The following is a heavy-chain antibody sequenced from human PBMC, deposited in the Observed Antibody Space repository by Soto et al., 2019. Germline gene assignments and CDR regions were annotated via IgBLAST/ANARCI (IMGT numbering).Heavy chain of an antibody. V-gene: IGHV1-69*01. J-gene: IGHJ6*02. D-gene: IGHD2-21*02. Sequence: VQLVPSGAEVKKTGSSVKVSWKASGGTFNKFAFSWVRQAPGQGFEWMGGIIPVFRSANYAQRFRGRITITADEYTSTVYLYLNDLRSDDTAVYYCARRYCARDNCHLFYYFVDLWGLGTTVTVSS. CDR3: ARRYCARDNCHLFYYFVDL. CDR1: GGTFNKFA. CDR2: IIPVFRSA.